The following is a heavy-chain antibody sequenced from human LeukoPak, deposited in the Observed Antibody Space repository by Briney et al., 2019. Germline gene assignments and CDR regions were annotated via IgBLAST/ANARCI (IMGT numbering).Heavy chain of an antibody. V-gene: IGHV3-49*03. Sequence: PGRSLRLSCTTSGFILGDEVLSWFRQAPGKGLEWVSFIRSRAYGGTAEYAASVKGRFTMSRDDSKSIAYLEMNSLKTEDTAVYYCDNKGYWGQGTLVTVSS. CDR2: IRSRAYGGTA. CDR1: GFILGDEV. D-gene: IGHD5-24*01. CDR3: DNKGY. J-gene: IGHJ4*02.